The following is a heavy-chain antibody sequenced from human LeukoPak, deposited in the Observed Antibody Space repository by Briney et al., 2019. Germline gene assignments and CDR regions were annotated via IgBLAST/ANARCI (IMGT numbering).Heavy chain of an antibody. V-gene: IGHV4-38-2*02. Sequence: SETLSLTCSVSGYSISSGYFWGWIRQPPGKGPEWIATTHHSGATYYNPSLKSRVTLSVDTSKNQVSLKMTSVTAADTAVYHCTREVWGSTFPDYWGQGTLVTVSS. CDR3: TREVWGSTFPDY. J-gene: IGHJ4*02. D-gene: IGHD7-27*01. CDR1: GYSISSGYF. CDR2: THHSGAT.